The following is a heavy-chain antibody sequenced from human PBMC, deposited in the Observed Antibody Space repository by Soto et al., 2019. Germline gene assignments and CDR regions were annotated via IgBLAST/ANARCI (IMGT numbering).Heavy chain of an antibody. CDR3: ARERKGMAV. CDR2: ISYXNGNT. J-gene: IGHJ6*01. Sequence: XVKDSCKASGHTLIDYGISWLRQAPGQGLQSPXWISYXNGNTTYAPKXXGRVNMTXXNSITTAYMELSSLRSQDTAVYYCARERKGMAVCGQETTVTVSS. V-gene: IGHV1-18*01. CDR1: GHTLIDYG.